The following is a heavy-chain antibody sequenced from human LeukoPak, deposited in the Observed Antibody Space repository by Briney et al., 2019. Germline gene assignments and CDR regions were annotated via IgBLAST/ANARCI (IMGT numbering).Heavy chain of an antibody. V-gene: IGHV1-24*01. D-gene: IGHD5-12*01. CDR1: GYTLTELS. J-gene: IGHJ4*02. Sequence: ASVKVSCKVSGYTLTELSMHWVRQAPGKGLEWMGGFDPEDGETIYAQKFQGRVTMTRNTSISTAYMELSSLRSDDTAVYYCARVHGSGYDFFYFDYWGQGTLVTVSS. CDR2: FDPEDGET. CDR3: ARVHGSGYDFFYFDY.